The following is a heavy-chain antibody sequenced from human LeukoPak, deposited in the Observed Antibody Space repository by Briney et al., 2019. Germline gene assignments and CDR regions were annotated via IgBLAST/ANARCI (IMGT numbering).Heavy chain of an antibody. J-gene: IGHJ6*02. CDR3: AREGATRGYYYYYGMDV. V-gene: IGHV3-21*01. Sequence: GGSLRLSCAASGFTFSSYSMNWVRQAPGKGLEWVSSTSSSSSYIYYADSVKGRFTISRDNAKNSLYLQMNSLRAEDTAVYYCAREGATRGYYYYYGMDVWGQGTTVTVSS. CDR1: GFTFSSYS. D-gene: IGHD1-26*01. CDR2: TSSSSSYI.